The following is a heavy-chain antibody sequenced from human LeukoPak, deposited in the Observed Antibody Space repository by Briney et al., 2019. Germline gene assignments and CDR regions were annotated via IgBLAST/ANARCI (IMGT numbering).Heavy chain of an antibody. J-gene: IGHJ4*02. Sequence: SETLSLTCSVYGGSLSGYYWGWIRQPPGKGLEWIGEINPRGSTNYNPSLKSRVTLSADTSKNQFSLTLNSVTAADTAVYYCARRRLGYYFDYWGQGTLVTVSS. CDR1: GGSLSGYY. V-gene: IGHV4-34*01. CDR2: INPRGST. D-gene: IGHD5-24*01. CDR3: ARRRLGYYFDY.